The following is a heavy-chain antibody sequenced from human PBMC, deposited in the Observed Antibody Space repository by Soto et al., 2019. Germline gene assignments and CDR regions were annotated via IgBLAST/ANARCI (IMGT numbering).Heavy chain of an antibody. CDR1: GDSISNYY. V-gene: IGHV4-59*12. CDR3: ARDSRRYGNGTFDI. J-gene: IGHJ3*02. CDR2: IYYSGST. D-gene: IGHD1-1*01. Sequence: SETLSLTCTVSGDSISNYYWTWIRQHPGKGLEWIGYIYYSGSTYYNPSLKSRLTISVDASKSQSSLKLSSVTAADTAVYYCARDSRRYGNGTFDIWGQGTMVTVSS.